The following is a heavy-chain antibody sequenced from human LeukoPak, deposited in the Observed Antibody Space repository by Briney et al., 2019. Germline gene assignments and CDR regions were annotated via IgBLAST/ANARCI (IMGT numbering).Heavy chain of an antibody. CDR3: ARVNYYDSSGGEYYFDY. V-gene: IGHV4-61*01. J-gene: IGHJ4*02. CDR1: GGSVSSGSYY. CDR2: IYYSGST. Sequence: PSETLSLTCTVSGGSVSSGSYYWSWIRQPPGKGLEWIGYIYYSGSTNSNPSLTSRVTISIDTSKNQFSLKLSSVTAADTAVYYCARVNYYDSSGGEYYFDYWGQGTLVTVSS. D-gene: IGHD3-22*01.